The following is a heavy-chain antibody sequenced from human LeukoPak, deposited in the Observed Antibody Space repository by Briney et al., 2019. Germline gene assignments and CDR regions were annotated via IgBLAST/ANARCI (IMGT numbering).Heavy chain of an antibody. Sequence: SQTLSLTCTVSGGSISSGGYYWTWIRQHPGTGLECIGYIYYSGSTYYNPSLKSRVTISIDTSKNQFSLKLSSVTAADTAVYYCAREQSSSTSRCLDYWGQGTLVTVSS. CDR2: IYYSGST. J-gene: IGHJ4*02. V-gene: IGHV4-31*03. D-gene: IGHD6-6*01. CDR3: AREQSSSTSRCLDY. CDR1: GGSISSGGYY.